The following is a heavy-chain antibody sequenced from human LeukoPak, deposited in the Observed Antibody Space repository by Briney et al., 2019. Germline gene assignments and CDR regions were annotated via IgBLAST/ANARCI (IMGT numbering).Heavy chain of an antibody. V-gene: IGHV3-21*01. CDR1: GFTFSSY. D-gene: IGHD5-18*01. Sequence: GGSLRLSCAASGFTFSSYMNWVRQAPGKGLEWVSSISSTSSYIYYADSVKGRFTISRDNAKNSLYLQMNSLRADDTAVYYCARVRIQLWSSFDYWGQGTLVTVSS. CDR3: ARVRIQLWSSFDY. J-gene: IGHJ4*02. CDR2: ISSTSSYI.